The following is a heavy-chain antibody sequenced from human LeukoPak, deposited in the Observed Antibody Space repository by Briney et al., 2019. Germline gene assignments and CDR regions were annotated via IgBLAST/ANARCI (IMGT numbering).Heavy chain of an antibody. Sequence: PSETLSLTCAVYGGSFSGYYWSWIRQPPGKGLEWIGEINHSGSTNYNPSLKSRVTISVDTSKNQFSLKLSSVTAADTAVYYCARGYCSSTSCYYIDYWGQGTLVTVSS. J-gene: IGHJ4*02. CDR1: GGSFSGYY. D-gene: IGHD2-2*01. CDR3: ARGYCSSTSCYYIDY. V-gene: IGHV4-34*01. CDR2: INHSGST.